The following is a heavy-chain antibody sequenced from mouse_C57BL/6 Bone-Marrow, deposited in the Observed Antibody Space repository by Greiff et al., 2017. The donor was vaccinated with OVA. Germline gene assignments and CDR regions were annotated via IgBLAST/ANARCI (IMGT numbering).Heavy chain of an antibody. CDR1: GYTFTSYW. CDR2: IDPSDSYT. Sequence: KQSCKASGYTFTSYWMQWVKQRPGQGLEWIGEIDPSDSYTNYNQKFKGKATLTVDTSSSTAYMQLSSLTSEDSAVYYCAFYYGNYGVVYYYAMDYWGQGTSVTVSS. V-gene: IGHV1-50*01. D-gene: IGHD2-1*01. J-gene: IGHJ4*01. CDR3: AFYYGNYGVVYYYAMDY.